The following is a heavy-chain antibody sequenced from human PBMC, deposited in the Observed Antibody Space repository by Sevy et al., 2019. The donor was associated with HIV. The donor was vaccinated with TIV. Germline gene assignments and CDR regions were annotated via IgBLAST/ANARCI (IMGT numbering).Heavy chain of an antibody. J-gene: IGHJ4*02. CDR3: ARGGGYCGGDCYSIDY. V-gene: IGHV3-33*08. CDR2: IWYDGTIK. D-gene: IGHD2-21*02. Sequence: GGSLRLSCAASGFTFSSYVMHWVRQAPGKGLEWVALIWYDGTIKYYAESVKGRFTISRDKSKDTLFLQMNSLTPEDTAVYDCARGGGYCGGDCYSIDYWGQVALVTVSS. CDR1: GFTFSSYV.